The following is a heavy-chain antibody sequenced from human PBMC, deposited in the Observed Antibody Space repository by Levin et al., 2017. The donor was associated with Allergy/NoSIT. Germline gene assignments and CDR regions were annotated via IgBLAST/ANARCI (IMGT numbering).Heavy chain of an antibody. D-gene: IGHD3-10*01. V-gene: IGHV3-7*01. CDR3: ARGCCASGSLDS. J-gene: IGHJ4*02. CDR2: IKSDGSVK. CDR1: GFTFSNYW. Sequence: GGSLRFSCAASGFTFSNYWMTWVRQAPGQGLEWVANIKSDGSVKHYVDSVKGRFTISRDNAKNSLYLQMNSLRAEDTAVYYCARGCCASGSLDSWGQGALVTVSS.